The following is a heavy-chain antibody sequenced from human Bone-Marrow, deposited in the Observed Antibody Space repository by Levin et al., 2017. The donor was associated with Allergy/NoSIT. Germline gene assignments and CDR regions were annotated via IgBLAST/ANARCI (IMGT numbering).Heavy chain of an antibody. J-gene: IGHJ5*02. CDR1: GFPFSDYY. V-gene: IGHV3-11*01. CDR2: ISSSGSTI. CDR3: ARRGIAAAGTHWFDP. Sequence: LSLTCAASGFPFSDYYMSWIRQAPGKGLEWVSYISSSGSTIYYADSVKGRFTISRDNAKNSLYLQMNSLRAEDTAVYYCARRGIAAAGTHWFDPWGQGTLVTVSS. D-gene: IGHD6-13*01.